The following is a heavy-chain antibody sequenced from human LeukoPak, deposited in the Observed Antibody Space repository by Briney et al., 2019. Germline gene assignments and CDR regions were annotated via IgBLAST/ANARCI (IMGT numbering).Heavy chain of an antibody. CDR1: GFTFSSYN. V-gene: IGHV3-30*18. D-gene: IGHD3-22*01. CDR2: ISYDGSNK. CDR3: AKEKGDYESRGLRLFDY. Sequence: PGGSLRLSCAASGFTFSSYNMHWVRQTPGKGLEWVAVISYDGSNKYYADSVKGRFTISKDNSKNTLYLQMDSLRAEDTALYSCAKEKGDYESRGLRLFDYGGQGTRVTVSS. J-gene: IGHJ4*02.